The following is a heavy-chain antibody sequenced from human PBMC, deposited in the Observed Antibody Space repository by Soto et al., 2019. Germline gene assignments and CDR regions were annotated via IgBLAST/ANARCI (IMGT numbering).Heavy chain of an antibody. CDR1: GGTLSDYA. J-gene: IGHJ6*02. CDR2: IMPTVDSA. CDR3: AVAAVREIMAQESSGMAV. V-gene: IGHV1-69*01. Sequence: QVQLVQSGAEVKTPGSSVKVSCKASGGTLSDYAISWVRQAPGQGLEWMGGIMPTVDSANYAQNFQGRLTISAEESTSTANLELSSLRSDDTAVYYCAVAAVREIMAQESSGMAVWGQWTTVIVSS. D-gene: IGHD3-10*01.